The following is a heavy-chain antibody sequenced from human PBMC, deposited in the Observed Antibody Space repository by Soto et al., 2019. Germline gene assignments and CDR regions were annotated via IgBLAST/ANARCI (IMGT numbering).Heavy chain of an antibody. J-gene: IGHJ6*04. Sequence: GESLKISCKGSGYSFTSYWIGWVRQMPGKGLEWMGIIYPGDSDTRYSPSFQGQVTISADKSISTAYLQWSSLKASDTAMYYCARQGGYSSGWYQDYYYGMDVWGKGTTVTVSS. CDR1: GYSFTSYW. CDR3: ARQGGYSSGWYQDYYYGMDV. CDR2: IYPGDSDT. D-gene: IGHD6-19*01. V-gene: IGHV5-51*01.